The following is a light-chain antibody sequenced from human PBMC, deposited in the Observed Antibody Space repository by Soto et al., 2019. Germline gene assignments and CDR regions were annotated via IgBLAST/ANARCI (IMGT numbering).Light chain of an antibody. V-gene: IGKV3-15*01. Sequence: EIVMTPSPATLSVSPVEGATLSCRASQSLSSSLAWYQQKPGQAPRLLIYGASTRATGIPARFSGSGSGTEFTLTISSLQSEDFAVYYCQQYKNWPPITFGQGTRLEIK. CDR2: GAS. J-gene: IGKJ5*01. CDR1: QSLSSS. CDR3: QQYKNWPPIT.